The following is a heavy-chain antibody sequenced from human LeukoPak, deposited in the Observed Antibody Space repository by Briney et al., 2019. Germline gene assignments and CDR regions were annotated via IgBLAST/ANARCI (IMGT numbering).Heavy chain of an antibody. J-gene: IGHJ4*02. D-gene: IGHD4-23*01. CDR2: ISFDSLNI. Sequence: GGSLRLSCAASGFTFSSYAMNWVRQAPGKGLEWVSYISFDSLNIYYADSMKGRFTISRDNAKSSLYLQMNSLRAEDTAVYYCVPQISYGGNPIDYWGQGTPVTVSS. CDR1: GFTFSSYA. CDR3: VPQISYGGNPIDY. V-gene: IGHV3-48*01.